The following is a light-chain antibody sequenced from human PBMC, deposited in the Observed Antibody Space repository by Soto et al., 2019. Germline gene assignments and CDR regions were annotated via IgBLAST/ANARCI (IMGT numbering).Light chain of an antibody. Sequence: QSELTQPASVSGSPGQSIAISCTGTSSDVGAYNYVSWYLQYPGRAPKLVIFDVSFRPSGVSNRFSGSKSGNTASLTISGLQAEDEADYYCKSFTTSDTYVFGTGTKVTVL. V-gene: IGLV2-14*01. CDR3: KSFTTSDTYV. CDR1: SSDVGAYNY. CDR2: DVS. J-gene: IGLJ1*01.